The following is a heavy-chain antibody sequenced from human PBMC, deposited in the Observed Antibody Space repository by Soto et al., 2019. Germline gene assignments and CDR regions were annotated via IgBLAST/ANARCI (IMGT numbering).Heavy chain of an antibody. CDR3: ARGRYYDFWSGSPRWFDP. CDR1: GGSFSGYY. Sequence: SETLSLTCAVYGGSFSGYYWSWIRQPPGKGLEWIGEINHSGSTNYNPSLKSRVTISVDTSKNQFSLKLSSVTAADTAVYYCARGRYYDFWSGSPRWFDPWGQGTLVTVSS. J-gene: IGHJ5*02. CDR2: INHSGST. D-gene: IGHD3-3*01. V-gene: IGHV4-34*01.